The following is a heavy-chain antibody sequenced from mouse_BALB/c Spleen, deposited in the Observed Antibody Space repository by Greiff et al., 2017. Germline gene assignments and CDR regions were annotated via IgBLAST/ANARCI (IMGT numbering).Heavy chain of an antibody. J-gene: IGHJ1*01. CDR2: IYPGDGDT. CDR3: ASYYRYDGFWYFDV. CDR1: GYTFTSYW. D-gene: IGHD2-14*01. V-gene: IGHV1-87*01. Sequence: QVQLKESGAELARPGASVKLSCKASGYTFTSYWMQWVKQRPGQGLEWIGAIYPGDGDTRYTQKFKGKATLTADKSSSTAYMQLSSLASEDSAVYYCASYYRYDGFWYFDVWGAGTTVTVSS.